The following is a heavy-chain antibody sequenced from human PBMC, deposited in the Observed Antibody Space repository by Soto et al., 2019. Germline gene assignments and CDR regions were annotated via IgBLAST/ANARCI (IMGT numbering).Heavy chain of an antibody. Sequence: GGSLTLASAVKGLSMGMYSMSWVRHAPGKGLEWVSTIARLDIFNADSVQDRFTITTDNAKNLLLLQMNSLTADDTATYYCAKDHFKGNGIPNAFDVWGQGTTVTVSS. D-gene: IGHD1-20*01. J-gene: IGHJ3*01. CDR3: AKDHFKGNGIPNAFDV. CDR2: IARLDI. V-gene: IGHV3-23*05. CDR1: GLSMGMYS.